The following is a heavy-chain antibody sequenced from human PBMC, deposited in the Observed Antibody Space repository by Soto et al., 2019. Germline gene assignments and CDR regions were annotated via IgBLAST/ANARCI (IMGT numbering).Heavy chain of an antibody. Sequence: EVQLVESGGGLVQPGGSLKLSCAASGFTFSGSAMHCVRQASGKGLEWVGRIRSKANSYATAYAASVKGRFTISRDDSKNTAYLQMNSLKTEDTAVYYCTILHTDYWGQGTLVTVSS. CDR3: TILHTDY. CDR1: GFTFSGSA. V-gene: IGHV3-73*02. D-gene: IGHD4-4*01. J-gene: IGHJ4*02. CDR2: IRSKANSYAT.